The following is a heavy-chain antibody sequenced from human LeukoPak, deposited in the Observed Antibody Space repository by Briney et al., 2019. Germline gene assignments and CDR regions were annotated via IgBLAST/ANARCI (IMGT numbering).Heavy chain of an antibody. V-gene: IGHV1-46*01. Sequence: GASVKVSCKASGYTFTSYYMHWVRQAPGQGLEWMGIINPSGGSTSYAQKFQGRVTMTRDTSTSTAYMELSSLRSEDTAVYYCARSAVEAFFDIWGQGTMVTVSS. CDR2: INPSGGST. CDR3: ARSAVEAFFDI. CDR1: GYTFTSYY. D-gene: IGHD2-15*01. J-gene: IGHJ3*02.